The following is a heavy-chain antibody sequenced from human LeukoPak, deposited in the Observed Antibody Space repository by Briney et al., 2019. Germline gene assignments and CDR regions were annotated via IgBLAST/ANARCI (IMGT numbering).Heavy chain of an antibody. Sequence: SQTLSLTFAFSGYSVSNNNGAWNWLRQSPSRALEWLGCAYCRSKWYNDDPLSVKSRITINPDTSINQFSLQLNSVTPDDTAVYYCARVGSRVFDYWGQGTLVTVSS. CDR2: AYCRSKWYN. CDR1: GYSVSNNNGA. J-gene: IGHJ4*02. D-gene: IGHD3-10*01. V-gene: IGHV6-1*01. CDR3: ARVGSRVFDY.